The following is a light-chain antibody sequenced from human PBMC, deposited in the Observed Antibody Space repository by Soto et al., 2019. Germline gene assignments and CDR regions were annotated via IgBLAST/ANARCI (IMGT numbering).Light chain of an antibody. J-gene: IGKJ5*01. CDR2: GAS. CDR3: QQYSRWPLIT. CDR1: QNINIG. Sequence: EIVMTQSPATLSVSPGETATLSCRASQNINIGLAWYRQKPGQAPRLLIYGASTRATGTPARFSGSGSGTDFTLTISSLQSEDFALYYCQQYSRWPLITFGQGTRLEIK. V-gene: IGKV3D-15*01.